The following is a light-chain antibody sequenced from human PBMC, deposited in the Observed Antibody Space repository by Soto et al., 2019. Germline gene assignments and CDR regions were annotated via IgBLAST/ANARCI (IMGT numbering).Light chain of an antibody. Sequence: EIVLTQSPATLSLSPGERATLSCRASQSVKNYLAWYQQKPGQAPRLLIYDAFNRATGIPTRCSCSGSGTDFTLTISRLEPEDFAVYYCQQRSNWSFTFGPGTKVDLK. J-gene: IGKJ3*01. CDR1: QSVKNY. CDR3: QQRSNWSFT. CDR2: DAF. V-gene: IGKV3-11*01.